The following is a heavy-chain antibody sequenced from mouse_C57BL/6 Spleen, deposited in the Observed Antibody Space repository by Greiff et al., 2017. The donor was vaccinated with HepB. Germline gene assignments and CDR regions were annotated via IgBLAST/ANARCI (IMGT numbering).Heavy chain of an antibody. CDR3: ARNYYGSRGYFDV. D-gene: IGHD1-1*01. CDR2: IYPGSGST. J-gene: IGHJ1*03. Sequence: QVQLQQPGAELVKPGASVKMSCKASGYTFTSYWITWVKQRPGQGLEWIGDIYPGSGSTNYNEKFKSKATLTVETSSSTAYMQLSSLTSEDSAVYYCARNYYGSRGYFDVWGTGTTVTVSS. V-gene: IGHV1-55*01. CDR1: GYTFTSYW.